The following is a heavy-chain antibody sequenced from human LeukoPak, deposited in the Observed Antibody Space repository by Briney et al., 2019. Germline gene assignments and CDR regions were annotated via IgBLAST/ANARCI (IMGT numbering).Heavy chain of an antibody. J-gene: IGHJ6*02. CDR2: IYSGGGT. Sequence: GGSLRLSCAASGFTFSNTYMSWVRQAPEKGLEWVSLIYSGGGTYSADSVKGRFTISRDISKNTLYLQMNSLRAEDTAVYYCARDCSNYLGGYYYYGMDVWGQGTTVTVSS. CDR3: ARDCSNYLGGYYYYGMDV. D-gene: IGHD4-11*01. CDR1: GFTFSNTY. V-gene: IGHV3-53*01.